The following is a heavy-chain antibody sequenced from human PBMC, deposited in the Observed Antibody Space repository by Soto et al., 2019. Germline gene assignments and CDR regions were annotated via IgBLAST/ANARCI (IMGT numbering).Heavy chain of an antibody. CDR1: GGTFGTYV. CDR3: ARGPGFLDEPWGGWFDS. Sequence: QVQLVQSGAEVQRPGSSVKVSCKASGGTFGTYVIAWVRQAPGQGLEWMGGIIPIVGAANSTHKFQGRLTMTADESXXTGXXXLSNLRSEDLAFYFCARGPGFLDEPWGGWFDSWGQGTLVTVSS. V-gene: IGHV1-69*01. CDR2: IIPIVGAA. D-gene: IGHD3-9*01. J-gene: IGHJ5*01.